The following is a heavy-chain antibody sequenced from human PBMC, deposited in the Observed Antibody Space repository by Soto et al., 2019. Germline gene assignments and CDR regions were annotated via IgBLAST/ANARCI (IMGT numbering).Heavy chain of an antibody. Sequence: QLQLQESGSGLVKASQTLSLTCGVSGGSISSGGYSWNWIRQPPGKGLEWIGNIFHSGSTHYNPSLKSRVTISVDRSKNQFSLELSSVTAADTAIYYCVRANLRSGWIFDHWGQGTAVTVSS. V-gene: IGHV4-30-2*01. CDR2: IFHSGST. CDR3: VRANLRSGWIFDH. J-gene: IGHJ4*02. CDR1: GGSISSGGYS. D-gene: IGHD6-19*01.